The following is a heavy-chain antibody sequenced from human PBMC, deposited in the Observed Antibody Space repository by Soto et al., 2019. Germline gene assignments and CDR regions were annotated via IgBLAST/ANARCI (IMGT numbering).Heavy chain of an antibody. Sequence: QVQLQESGPGLVKPSETLSLTCTVSGGSITNYYCSWFRQPPGKGLEWIGYIQYSGYSAYNLSLKRRVPMSMDTSKTQFSLRLESVTATDTAVYYCARHGFGSLHGLVDVRGQGTTVIVSS. CDR1: GGSITNYY. D-gene: IGHD3-10*01. V-gene: IGHV4-59*08. J-gene: IGHJ6*02. CDR2: IQYSGYS. CDR3: ARHGFGSLHGLVDV.